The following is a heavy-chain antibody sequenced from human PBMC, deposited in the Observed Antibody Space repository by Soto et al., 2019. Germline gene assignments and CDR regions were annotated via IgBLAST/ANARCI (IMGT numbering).Heavy chain of an antibody. J-gene: IGHJ6*02. Sequence: GGSLRLSCAASGFTFTNYGMHWVRQAPGKGLEWVAVIPFDGSDKYYGDSVKGRVTISRDNSKNTLYLQMSSLRAEETAVYYCAKDVLGGRYCSGGRCYPRYYGLDVWGQGTTVTVSS. D-gene: IGHD2-15*01. CDR1: GFTFTNYG. V-gene: IGHV3-30*18. CDR3: AKDVLGGRYCSGGRCYPRYYGLDV. CDR2: IPFDGSDK.